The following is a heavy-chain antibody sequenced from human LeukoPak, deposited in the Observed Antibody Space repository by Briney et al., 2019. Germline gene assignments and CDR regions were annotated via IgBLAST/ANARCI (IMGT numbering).Heavy chain of an antibody. CDR2: ISYDGSNK. V-gene: IGHV3-30*18. CDR3: AKDDANTAHAFDI. Sequence: PGGSLRLSCAASGFTFSSYGMHWVRQAPGKGLEWVAIISYDGSNKYYADSVKGRFTISRDNSKNTLYLQMNSLRAEDTAVYYCAKDDANTAHAFDIWGQGTMVTVSS. J-gene: IGHJ3*02. D-gene: IGHD5-18*01. CDR1: GFTFSSYG.